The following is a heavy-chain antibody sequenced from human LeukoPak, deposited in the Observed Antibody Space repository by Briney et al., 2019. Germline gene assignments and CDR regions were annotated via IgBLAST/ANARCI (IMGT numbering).Heavy chain of an antibody. Sequence: PGGSLRLSCAASGFTFSSYAMSWVRQAPGRGLEWVSSISSSSSYIYYADSVKGRFTISRDNAKNSLYLQMNSLRAEDTAVYYCARDRRYCSGGSCYHDYWGQGTLVTVSS. CDR1: GFTFSSYA. CDR2: ISSSSSYI. CDR3: ARDRRYCSGGSCYHDY. V-gene: IGHV3-21*01. D-gene: IGHD2-15*01. J-gene: IGHJ4*02.